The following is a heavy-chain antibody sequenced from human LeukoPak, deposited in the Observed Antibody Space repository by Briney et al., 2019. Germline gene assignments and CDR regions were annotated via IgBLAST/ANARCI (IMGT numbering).Heavy chain of an antibody. D-gene: IGHD6-19*01. CDR1: GFNFGSDA. CDR2: INHNGNVN. CDR3: ARGRGWYQGDY. J-gene: IGHJ4*02. V-gene: IGHV3-7*01. Sequence: PGGSLRLSCTASGFNFGSDAMHWVRQAPGKGLEWVASINHNGNVNYYVDSVKGRFTISRDNAKNSLYLQMNSLRAEDTAVYYCARGRGWYQGDYWGQGTLVTVSS.